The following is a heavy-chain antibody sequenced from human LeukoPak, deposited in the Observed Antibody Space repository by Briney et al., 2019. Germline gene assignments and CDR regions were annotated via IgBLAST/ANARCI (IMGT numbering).Heavy chain of an antibody. D-gene: IGHD3-22*01. Sequence: GGSLRLSCAASGFTFSSYAMSWVRQAPGKGLEWVSFISGSGVSTYYADSMKGLFTISRDNSKDTLELQINSLRAEYTAVYYRAKDRGVMIVVVTHYWGQATLVTVPS. V-gene: IGHV3-23*01. J-gene: IGHJ4*02. CDR3: AKDRGVMIVVVTHY. CDR1: GFTFSSYA. CDR2: ISGSGVST.